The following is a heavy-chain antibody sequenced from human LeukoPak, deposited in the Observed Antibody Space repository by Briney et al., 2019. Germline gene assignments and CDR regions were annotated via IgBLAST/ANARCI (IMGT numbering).Heavy chain of an antibody. Sequence: GGSLRLSCAASGFTFSSYDMHRVRQATGKGLEWVSAIGTAGDTYYPGSVKGRFTISRENAKNSLYLQMNSLRAGDTAVYYCARGSVGEPGFDPWGQGTLVTVSS. CDR1: GFTFSSYD. V-gene: IGHV3-13*01. CDR3: ARGSVGEPGFDP. D-gene: IGHD3-10*01. CDR2: IGTAGDT. J-gene: IGHJ5*02.